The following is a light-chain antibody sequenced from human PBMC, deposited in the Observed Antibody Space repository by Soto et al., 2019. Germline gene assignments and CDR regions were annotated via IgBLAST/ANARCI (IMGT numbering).Light chain of an antibody. CDR1: PGISSW. J-gene: IGKJ3*01. CDR3: QQDRSFPPFS. CDR2: AAS. V-gene: IGKV1-12*01. Sequence: DIPMTQSPSSVSASVGDRVTITCRASPGISSWLAWYQQKPGKAPKLLIYAASSLQSGVPSRFNGSASGTDFTLAISILQQKAFATYYCQQDRSFPPFSFGTGTKVDI.